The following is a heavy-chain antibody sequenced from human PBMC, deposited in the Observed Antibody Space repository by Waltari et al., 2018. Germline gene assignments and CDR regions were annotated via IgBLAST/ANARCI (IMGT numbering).Heavy chain of an antibody. CDR3: ARVGGSYYFYYYGMDV. V-gene: IGHV4-34*01. CDR2: INHSGST. D-gene: IGHD1-26*01. Sequence: QVQLQQWGAGLLKPSETLSLTCAVYGGSFSGYYWRWIRQPPGKGLEWIGEINHSGSTNYNPSLKSRVTISVDTSKNQFSLKLSSVTAADTAVYYCARVGGSYYFYYYGMDVWGQGTTVTVSS. J-gene: IGHJ6*02. CDR1: GGSFSGYY.